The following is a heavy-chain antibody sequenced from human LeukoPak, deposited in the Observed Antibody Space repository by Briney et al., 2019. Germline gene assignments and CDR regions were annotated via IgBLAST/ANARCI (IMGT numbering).Heavy chain of an antibody. CDR2: IYWDDDK. J-gene: IGHJ4*02. Sequence: SGPTLVNPTQTLTLTCTFSGFSLSTTGVGVGWVRQPPGKALEWLAIIYWDDDKRYSPSLESRLTITKDTSKIQVVLTMTNTDPVDTATYYCAHRIAVVAATGGFDYWGQGTLVTVSS. CDR1: GFSLSTTGVG. D-gene: IGHD2-15*01. V-gene: IGHV2-5*02. CDR3: AHRIAVVAATGGFDY.